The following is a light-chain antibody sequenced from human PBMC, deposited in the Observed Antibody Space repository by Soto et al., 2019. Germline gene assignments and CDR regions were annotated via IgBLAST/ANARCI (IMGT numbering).Light chain of an antibody. CDR1: QNVDSN. CDR2: GAS. V-gene: IGKV3-15*01. CDR3: QQYNSWLWT. Sequence: EIVMTQSPATLSVSPGETATLSCRASQNVDSNLAWYQQKPGQAPRLLIYGASTRATGIPARFSGSGSGTEFTLIISSLQSEDSAVYYCQQYNSWLWTFGQGTKVDIK. J-gene: IGKJ1*01.